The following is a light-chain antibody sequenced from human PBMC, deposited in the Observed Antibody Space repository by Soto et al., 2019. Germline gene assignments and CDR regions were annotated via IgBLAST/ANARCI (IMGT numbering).Light chain of an antibody. J-gene: IGKJ4*01. CDR1: QSVDIN. V-gene: IGKV3-20*01. CDR3: QQVSSYPLT. Sequence: EIVLTKSHAPLSVSPWERVTLSCRASQSVDINLAWYQQKPGQAPRLLIYDASSRATGIPDRFSGGGSGTDFTLTISRLEPEDFAVYYCQQVSSYPLTFGGGRKVDIK. CDR2: DAS.